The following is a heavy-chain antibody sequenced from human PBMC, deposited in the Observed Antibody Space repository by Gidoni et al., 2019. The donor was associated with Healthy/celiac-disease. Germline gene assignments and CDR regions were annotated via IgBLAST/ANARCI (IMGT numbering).Heavy chain of an antibody. D-gene: IGHD5-18*01. CDR1: GGTFSSYT. V-gene: IGHV1-69*02. J-gene: IGHJ6*02. CDR3: ARGEVVQLWLKGGDYGMDV. CDR2: IIPILGIA. Sequence: QVQLVQSGAEVKKPGSSVKVSCKASGGTFSSYTISWVRQAPGQGLEWMGRIIPILGIANYAQKFQGRVTITADKPTSTAYMELSSLRSEDTAVYYCARGEVVQLWLKGGDYGMDVWGQGTTVTVSS.